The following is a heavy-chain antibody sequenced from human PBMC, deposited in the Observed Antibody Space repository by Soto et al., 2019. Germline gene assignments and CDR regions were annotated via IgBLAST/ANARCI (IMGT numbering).Heavy chain of an antibody. V-gene: IGHV3-30*18. J-gene: IGHJ4*02. CDR3: AKIRDFDWSDFDS. D-gene: IGHD3-9*01. CDR1: GFTFSNYG. CDR2: VSYDGSNK. Sequence: GGSLRLSCEASGFTFSNYGMHWVRQAPGKGLEWVAVVSYDGSNKYYADSVKGRFTISRDTSKNTLYLQMNSLRPEDTAMYYCAKIRDFDWSDFDSWGQGSLVTVSS.